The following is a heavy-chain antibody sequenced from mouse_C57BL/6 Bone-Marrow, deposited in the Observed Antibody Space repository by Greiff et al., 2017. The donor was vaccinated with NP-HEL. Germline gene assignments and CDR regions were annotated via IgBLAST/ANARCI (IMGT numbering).Heavy chain of an antibody. CDR2: IYPGSGST. CDR1: GYTFTSYW. CDR3: ARTPYYGNCWYFDV. D-gene: IGHD2-10*01. J-gene: IGHJ1*03. V-gene: IGHV1-55*01. Sequence: QVQLQQPGAELVKPGASVKMSCKASGYTFTSYWITWVKQRPGQGLEWIGDIYPGSGSTNYNETFKSKATLTVDTSSSTAYMQLSSLTSEDSAVYYCARTPYYGNCWYFDVWGTGTTVTVSS.